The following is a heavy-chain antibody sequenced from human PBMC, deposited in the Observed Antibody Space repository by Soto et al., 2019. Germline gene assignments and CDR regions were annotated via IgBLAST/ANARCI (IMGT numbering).Heavy chain of an antibody. Sequence: QVQLVQSGAEVKKPGSSVKVSCKASGGSFSSYSYNWVRQAPGQGLEWMGRIIPFSNIANYGQAFQDRVTISADTSASTVYMELRSLTSEDTALYYGARDTAVTNAAMRMAYWGQGTLVTVSS. CDR3: ARDTAVTNAAMRMAY. J-gene: IGHJ4*02. CDR1: GGSFSSYS. D-gene: IGHD4-4*01. V-gene: IGHV1-69*08. CDR2: IIPFSNIA.